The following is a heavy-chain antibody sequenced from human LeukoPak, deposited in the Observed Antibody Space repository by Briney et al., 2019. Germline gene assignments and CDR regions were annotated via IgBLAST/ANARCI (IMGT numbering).Heavy chain of an antibody. CDR2: ISYSGST. CDR1: GGSISNYF. J-gene: IGHJ4*02. V-gene: IGHV4-59*01. Sequence: SETLSLTCTISGGSISNYFWSWIRQPPGKGLEWIGYISYSGSTNNHHPSLKSRVTISVDTSKNQFSLKLSSVTAADTAMYYCARHTTSGWYQVVYWGQGTLVTVSS. D-gene: IGHD6-19*01. CDR3: ARHTTSGWYQVVY.